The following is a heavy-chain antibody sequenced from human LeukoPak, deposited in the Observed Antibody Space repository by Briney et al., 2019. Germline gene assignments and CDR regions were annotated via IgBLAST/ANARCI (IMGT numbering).Heavy chain of an antibody. V-gene: IGHV3-23*01. J-gene: IGHJ3*01. CDR3: VRDMELST. D-gene: IGHD3-16*02. Sequence: GGSLRLSCAASGFNFGDSAMSWVRQTPRKGLEWVSLISFNGRNTYYGDSVKGRFTISRDNSKDTVYLQMNSLTAEDTAIFYFVRDMELSTGGPGTMLTVS. CDR2: ISFNGRNT. CDR1: GFNFGDSA.